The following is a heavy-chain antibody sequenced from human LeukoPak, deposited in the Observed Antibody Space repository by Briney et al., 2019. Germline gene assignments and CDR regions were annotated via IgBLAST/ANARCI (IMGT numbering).Heavy chain of an antibody. CDR2: IRSKPYGGTT. CDR3: SRTRISGIDGFDI. D-gene: IGHD2-15*01. Sequence: PGGSLRLSCTASGFTFSDYGVNWFRQAPGRGLKWVAFIRSKPYGGTTEYAASVKGRFSISRDDSTSIVYLQMNSLKTEDTALYYCSRTRISGIDGFDIWGQGTMVTVSS. V-gene: IGHV3-49*03. CDR1: GFTFSDYG. J-gene: IGHJ3*02.